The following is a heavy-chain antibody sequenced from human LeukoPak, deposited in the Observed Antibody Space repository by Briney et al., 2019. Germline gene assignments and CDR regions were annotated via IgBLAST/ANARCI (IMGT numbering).Heavy chain of an antibody. V-gene: IGHV3-23*01. D-gene: IGHD3-22*01. CDR1: GFTFSSYA. CDR2: ISGSGGST. CDR3: AKASHYDNSGYQYYFDY. J-gene: IGHJ4*02. Sequence: GGSLRLSCAASGFTFSSYAMSWVRLAPGKGLNWVSAISGSGGSTYYADSVKGRFTISRDNSKNTLYLQVNSLRAEDTAVYYCAKASHYDNSGYQYYFDYWGQGTLVTVSS.